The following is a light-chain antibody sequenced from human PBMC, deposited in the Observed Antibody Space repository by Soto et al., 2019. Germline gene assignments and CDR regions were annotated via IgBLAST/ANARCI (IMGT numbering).Light chain of an antibody. V-gene: IGLV2-8*01. Sequence: LTQPPSASGSPGQSVAISCTGTSSDVGGYNYVSWYQQHPGKAPKLMIYEVNKRPSGVPDRFSGSKSGNTASLTVSGLQAEDEADYYCSSYAGSSNVLGTGTKVTAL. CDR2: EVN. CDR3: SSYAGSSNV. J-gene: IGLJ1*01. CDR1: SSDVGGYNY.